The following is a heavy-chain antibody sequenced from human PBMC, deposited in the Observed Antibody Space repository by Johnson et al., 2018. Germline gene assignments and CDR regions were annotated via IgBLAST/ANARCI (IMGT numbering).Heavy chain of an antibody. V-gene: IGHV3-33*01. CDR3: ARSRPENNAFEI. D-gene: IGHD2-2*01. J-gene: IGHJ3*02. CDR1: GFTFSSYG. Sequence: QVQLVQSGGGVVQPGRSLRLSCAASGFTFSSYGMHWVRQAPGKGLEWVAVIWYDGSNKYYADSVKGRFTISRDNSKNTLYLQMNSLRAEDTAMYYCARSRPENNAFEIWGQGTMVTVSS. CDR2: IWYDGSNK.